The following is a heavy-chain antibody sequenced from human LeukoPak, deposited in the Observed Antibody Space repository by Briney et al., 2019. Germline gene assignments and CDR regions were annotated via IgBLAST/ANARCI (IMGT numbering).Heavy chain of an antibody. V-gene: IGHV3-21*01. Sequence: PGGSLRLSCAASGFTLSSYSMNWVRHAPGKGLEWVSSISSSSSYIYYADSVKGRFTISRDNAKNSLYLQMHSLRAEDTAVYYCARDSVQYSSSWYGAFDIWGQGTMVTVSS. CDR2: ISSSSSYI. J-gene: IGHJ3*02. CDR1: GFTLSSYS. CDR3: ARDSVQYSSSWYGAFDI. D-gene: IGHD6-13*01.